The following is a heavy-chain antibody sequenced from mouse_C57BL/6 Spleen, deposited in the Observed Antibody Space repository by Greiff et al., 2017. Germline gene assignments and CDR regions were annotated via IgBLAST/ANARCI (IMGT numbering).Heavy chain of an antibody. CDR1: GYTFTDYY. J-gene: IGHJ4*01. V-gene: IGHV1-26*01. CDR2: FNPNNGGT. Sequence: VQLQQSGPELVKPGASVKISCKASGYTFTDYYMNWVKQSHGTSLEWIGVFNPNNGGTSYNQQLQGKATLTVANSSSTAYMELRILTSEDSAVYYCASLTETLAMDYWGQGTSVTVSA. D-gene: IGHD4-1*01. CDR3: ASLTETLAMDY.